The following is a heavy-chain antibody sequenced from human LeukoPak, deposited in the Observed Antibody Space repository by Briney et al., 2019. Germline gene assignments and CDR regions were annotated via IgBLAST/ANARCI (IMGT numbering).Heavy chain of an antibody. J-gene: IGHJ1*01. D-gene: IGHD3-10*01. CDR2: LNPNSGGT. CDR3: ARDLDNYSGSGSYYNGDPLFQH. CDR1: GYTFTGYY. Sequence: GASVKVSCKASGYTFTGYYIHWVRQAPGQGLEWMGWLNPNSGGTNYAQNFQGRVTMTRDTSISTGYMELSRLRSDDTAVCYCARDLDNYSGSGSYYNGDPLFQHWGQGTLVTVSS. V-gene: IGHV1-2*02.